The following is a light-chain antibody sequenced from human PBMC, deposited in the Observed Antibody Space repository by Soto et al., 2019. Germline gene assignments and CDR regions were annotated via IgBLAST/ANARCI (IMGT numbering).Light chain of an antibody. J-gene: IGKJ1*01. CDR1: QSVRTY. CDR3: AQCYSTPWT. V-gene: IGKV1-39*01. Sequence: DIQMMQSPSSLSASVGDRVTITCRASQSVRTYLNWYQQKPGKAPNLLIYGVSTLHSGGPSRFSGAGSGTDLTLTISSLQPEDFGTYYCAQCYSTPWTFGPGTKVEIK. CDR2: GVS.